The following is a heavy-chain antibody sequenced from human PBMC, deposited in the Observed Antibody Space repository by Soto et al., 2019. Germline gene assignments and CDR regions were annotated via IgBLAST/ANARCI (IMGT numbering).Heavy chain of an antibody. J-gene: IGHJ3*02. CDR2: INSDGSTI. CDR1: GFTFGPFW. Sequence: PGGSLRLSCAASGFTFGPFWRHWVRQAPGKGLVWLSHINSDGSTIDYANSVKGRFTISRDNSKNTLYLQMGSLRPEDMSIYYCARAPSLSRPIDIWGQGTMVTVSS. CDR3: ARAPSLSRPIDI. V-gene: IGHV3-74*01.